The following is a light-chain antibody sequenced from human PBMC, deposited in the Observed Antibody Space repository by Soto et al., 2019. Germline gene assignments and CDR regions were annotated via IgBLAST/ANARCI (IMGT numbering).Light chain of an antibody. CDR2: DTS. V-gene: IGKV3-15*01. J-gene: IGKJ2*01. CDR3: QQYNNWPLT. CDR1: QSVSSN. Sequence: EIVMTQSPGTLSVSPGESATLSCRASQSVSSNLAWYQQKPGQAPRLLIYDTSTRATGVPARFSGSGSGTEFTLTISSRQSEDFAVYYCQQYNNWPLTFGQGTKLEIK.